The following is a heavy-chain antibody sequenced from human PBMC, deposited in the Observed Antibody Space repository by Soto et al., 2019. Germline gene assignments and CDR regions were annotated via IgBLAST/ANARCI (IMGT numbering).Heavy chain of an antibody. V-gene: IGHV1-2*04. CDR3: ARDHCSSTSCSKPSTDWFDP. D-gene: IGHD2-2*01. CDR2: INPNSGGT. Sequence: ASVKVSCNASGYTFTGYYMHWVRQAPGQGLEWMGWINPNSGGTNYAQKFQGWVTMTRDTSISTAYMELSRLRSDDTAVYYCARDHCSSTSCSKPSTDWFDPWGQGTLVTVSS. J-gene: IGHJ5*02. CDR1: GYTFTGYY.